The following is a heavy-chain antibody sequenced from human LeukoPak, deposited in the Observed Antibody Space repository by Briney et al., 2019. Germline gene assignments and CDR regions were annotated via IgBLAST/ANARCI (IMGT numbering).Heavy chain of an antibody. CDR1: GFTFSSYS. D-gene: IGHD6-13*01. CDR2: ISSSSSYI. CDR3: AKQRIAAAEESVDY. V-gene: IGHV3-21*04. Sequence: GGSLRLSCAASGFTFSSYSMNWVRQAPGKGLEWVSSISSSSSYIYYADSVKGRFTISRDNAKNSLYLQMNSLRAEDTAVYYCAKQRIAAAEESVDYWGQGTLVTVSS. J-gene: IGHJ4*02.